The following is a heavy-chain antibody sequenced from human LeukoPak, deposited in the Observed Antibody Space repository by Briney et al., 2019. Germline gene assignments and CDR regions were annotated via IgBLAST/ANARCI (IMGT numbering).Heavy chain of an antibody. CDR1: GYTFTSYY. V-gene: IGHV1-46*01. Sequence: ASVKVSCKASGYTFTSYYMHWVRQAPGQGLEWMGIINPSGGSTSYAQKFQGRVSMTRDTSTSTVYMELSSLRSEDTAVYYCARDLRIKYYYDSSGYFPVYWGQGTLVTVSS. J-gene: IGHJ4*02. CDR3: ARDLRIKYYYDSSGYFPVY. D-gene: IGHD3-22*01. CDR2: INPSGGST.